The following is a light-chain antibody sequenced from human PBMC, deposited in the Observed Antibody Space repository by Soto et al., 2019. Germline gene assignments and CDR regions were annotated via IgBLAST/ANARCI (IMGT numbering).Light chain of an antibody. J-gene: IGKJ5*01. CDR1: QSLVYRDGRTY. CDR3: MQDLQLPIT. V-gene: IGKV2D-29*01. CDR2: EVS. Sequence: DIVMTQTPLSLPVTPGQPASLSCKSGQSLVYRDGRTYMYWFLQKSGQPPRLLISEVSNRFPGVPDRFSGSGSGTDFTLKISRVEAEDVGVYYCMQDLQLPITFGQGTRLEIQ.